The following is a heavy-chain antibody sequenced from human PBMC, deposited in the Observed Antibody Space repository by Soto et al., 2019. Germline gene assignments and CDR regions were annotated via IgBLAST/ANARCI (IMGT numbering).Heavy chain of an antibody. V-gene: IGHV1-8*01. CDR2: MNPKSGNT. J-gene: IGHJ4*02. CDR1: AYTFTSFD. CDR3: ARDGGRHSGGIDY. D-gene: IGHD1-26*01. Sequence: QVQLVQSGAEVKKPGASVKVSCKASAYTFTSFDINWVRQASGQGLEWMGWMNPKSGNTVYAQNFQGRVTITADESTSTAYMELSSLRSEDTAVYYCARDGGRHSGGIDYWGQGTLVTVSS.